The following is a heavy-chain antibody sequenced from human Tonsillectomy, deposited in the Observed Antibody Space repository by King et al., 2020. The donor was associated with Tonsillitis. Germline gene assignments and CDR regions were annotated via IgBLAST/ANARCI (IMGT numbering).Heavy chain of an antibody. Sequence: VQLVESGGGLVQPGGSLTLSCSACGFDFSAYWMAWVRQAPGKGLEWVANINPDQKEKKYVDSVMGRFTVSRDNAKTSLFLHMTSLRAEDTAIYYCARDPFWGALDYWGQGVLVTVSS. CDR2: INPDQKEK. CDR3: ARDPFWGALDY. V-gene: IGHV3-7*03. D-gene: IGHD3-16*01. CDR1: GFDFSAYW. J-gene: IGHJ4*02.